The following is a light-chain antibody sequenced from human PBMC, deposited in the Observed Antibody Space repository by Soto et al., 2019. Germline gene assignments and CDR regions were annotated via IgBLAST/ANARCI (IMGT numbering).Light chain of an antibody. J-gene: IGLJ2*01. Sequence: QSALTQPASVSGSPGQSITLSCTGTSNDIGPYNYVSWYQQHPGKAPKLLIYDVTNRASGVSDRFSGSKSGRTASLTISGLQAEDEADYYCSSYTSIIAVVFGGGTQLTVL. CDR1: SNDIGPYNY. CDR2: DVT. V-gene: IGLV2-14*03. CDR3: SSYTSIIAVV.